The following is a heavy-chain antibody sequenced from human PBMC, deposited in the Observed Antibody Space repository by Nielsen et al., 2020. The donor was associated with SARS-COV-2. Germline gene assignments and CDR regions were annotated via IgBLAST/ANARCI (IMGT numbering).Heavy chain of an antibody. CDR1: GYTFTSYA. Sequence: ASVKVSCKASGYTFTSYAMNWVRQAPGQGLEWMGWINTNTGNPTYAQGFTGRFVFSLDTSVSTAYLQISSLKAEDTAVYYCARASPPAGGYYYLSYYYYGMDVWGQGTTVTVSS. CDR2: INTNTGNP. V-gene: IGHV7-4-1*02. J-gene: IGHJ6*02. D-gene: IGHD3-22*01. CDR3: ARASPPAGGYYYLSYYYYGMDV.